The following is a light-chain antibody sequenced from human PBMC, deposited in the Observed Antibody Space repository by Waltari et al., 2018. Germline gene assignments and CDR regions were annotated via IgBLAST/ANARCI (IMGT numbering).Light chain of an antibody. V-gene: IGLV2-11*01. CDR2: DVS. CDR3: CSYAGSYTP. J-gene: IGLJ2*01. Sequence: QSALTQPRSVSGSPGQSVTISCPGTSSDVGGYNYVSWYQQHPGKAPKLMLYDVSKRPSGVPDRVSDSKSGNTASLTISGLQAEDEADYYCCSYAGSYTPFGGGTKLTVL. CDR1: SSDVGGYNY.